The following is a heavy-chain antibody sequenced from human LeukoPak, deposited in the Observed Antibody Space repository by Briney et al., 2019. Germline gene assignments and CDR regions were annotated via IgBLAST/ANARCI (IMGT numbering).Heavy chain of an antibody. V-gene: IGHV3-48*01. CDR2: ISSSSSTI. Sequence: PGGSLRLSCAASGFTFSSYSMNWVRQAPGKGLEWVSYISSSSSTIYYADSVKGRFTISRVNAKNSLYLQMNSLRAEDTAVYYCARWDCSSTSCRLFDYWGQGTLVTVSS. D-gene: IGHD2-2*01. J-gene: IGHJ4*02. CDR3: ARWDCSSTSCRLFDY. CDR1: GFTFSSYS.